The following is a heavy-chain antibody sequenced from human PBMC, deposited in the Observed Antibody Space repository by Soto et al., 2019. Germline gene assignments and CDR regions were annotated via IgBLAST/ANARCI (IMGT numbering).Heavy chain of an antibody. J-gene: IGHJ6*02. CDR1: GGSVSSGSYY. CDR3: ARVTRYYYYGMDV. V-gene: IGHV4-61*01. CDR2: IYYSGST. Sequence: SETLSLTYTVSGGSVSSGSYYWSWIRQPPGKGLEWIGYIYYSGSTNYNPSLKSRVTISVDTSKNQFSLKLSSVTAADTAVYYCARVTRYYYYGMDVWGQGTTVTVSS.